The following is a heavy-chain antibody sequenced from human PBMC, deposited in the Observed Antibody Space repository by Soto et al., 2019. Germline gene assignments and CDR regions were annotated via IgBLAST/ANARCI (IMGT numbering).Heavy chain of an antibody. CDR2: IIPIFGTA. CDR1: GGTFSSYA. J-gene: IGHJ5*02. Sequence: QVQLVQSGAEVKKPGSSVKVSCKASGGTFSSYAISWVRQAPGQGLEWMGGIIPIFGTANYAQKFQGRVTITADKSTSTAYMELSSLRSEDTAVYYCARDNGLITTVTYNCFDPWGQGTLVTVSS. CDR3: ARDNGLITTVTYNCFDP. V-gene: IGHV1-69*06. D-gene: IGHD4-17*01.